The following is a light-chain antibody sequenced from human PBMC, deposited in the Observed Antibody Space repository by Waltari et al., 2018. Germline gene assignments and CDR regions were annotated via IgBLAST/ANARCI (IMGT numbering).Light chain of an antibody. V-gene: IGKV1-9*01. CDR2: AAS. CDR3: QQPFFSPPT. CDR1: HFIINY. Sequence: IHFTHSPSFFSSSLLYIFTITFLSIHFIINYLSCYQVKSNNPPKLLIYAASSVPSGVPTRFSGSASGTEFTLTISSLQPEDFATYYCQQPFFSPPTLGQGTRV. J-gene: IGKJ1*01.